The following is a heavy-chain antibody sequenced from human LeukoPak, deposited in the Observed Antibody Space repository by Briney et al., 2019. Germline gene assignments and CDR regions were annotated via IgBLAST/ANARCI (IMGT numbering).Heavy chain of an antibody. D-gene: IGHD3-22*01. V-gene: IGHV1-69*13. CDR2: IIPIFGTA. Sequence: SVKVSCKASGYTFTSYDINWVRQAPGQGLEWMGGIIPIFGTANYAQKFQGRVTITADESTSTAYMELSSLRSEDTAVYYCARDKSSGYYLRVHFDPWGQGTLVTVSS. CDR3: ARDKSSGYYLRVHFDP. J-gene: IGHJ5*02. CDR1: GYTFTSYD.